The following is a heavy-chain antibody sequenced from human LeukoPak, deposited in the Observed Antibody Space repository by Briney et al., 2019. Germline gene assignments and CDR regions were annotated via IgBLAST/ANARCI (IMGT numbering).Heavy chain of an antibody. D-gene: IGHD6-6*01. CDR1: GYSFTSYW. Sequence: GESLKISCKGSGYSFTSYWIGWVRPLPGKGLEWMGIIYPGDSDTRYSPSFQGQVTISADKSISTAYLQWSSLKASDTAMYYCARQGSSPYYYYYMDVWGKGTTVTVSS. V-gene: IGHV5-51*01. CDR2: IYPGDSDT. J-gene: IGHJ6*03. CDR3: ARQGSSPYYYYYMDV.